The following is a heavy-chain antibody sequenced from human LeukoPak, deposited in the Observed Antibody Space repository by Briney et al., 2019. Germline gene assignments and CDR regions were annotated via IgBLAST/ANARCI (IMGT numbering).Heavy chain of an antibody. V-gene: IGHV3-15*01. CDR3: ATGYGGV. D-gene: IGHD4-23*01. CDR1: GFTFSNAW. CDR2: IKSITDGGTT. Sequence: GGSLRLSCAASGFTFSNAWMSWVRQAPGKGLEWVGHIKSITDGGTTDYAAPVKGRFTISRDDSKNTLYLQMNSLKTEDTAVYYCATGYGGVWGQGALVTVSS. J-gene: IGHJ4*02.